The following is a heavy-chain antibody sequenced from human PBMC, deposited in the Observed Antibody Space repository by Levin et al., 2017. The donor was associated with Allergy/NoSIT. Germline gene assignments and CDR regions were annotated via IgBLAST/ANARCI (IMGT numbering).Heavy chain of an antibody. D-gene: IGHD3-3*01. J-gene: IGHJ6*02. CDR2: ISYDGSNK. V-gene: IGHV3-30*04. CDR3: ARVRYYDFWSGYSYYYGMDV. Sequence: GESLKISCAASGFTFSSYAMHWVRQAPGKGLEWVAVISYDGSNKYYADSVKGRFTISRDNSKNTLYLQMNSLRAEDTAVYYCARVRYYDFWSGYSYYYGMDVWGQGTTVTVSS. CDR1: GFTFSSYA.